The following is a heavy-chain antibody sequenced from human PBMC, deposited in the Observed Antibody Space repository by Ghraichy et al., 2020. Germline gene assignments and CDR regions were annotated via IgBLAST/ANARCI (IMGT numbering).Heavy chain of an antibody. V-gene: IGHV1-24*01. CDR3: AAQITIFGVVPLFDY. J-gene: IGHJ4*02. CDR1: GYTLTELS. CDR2: FDPEDGET. D-gene: IGHD3-3*01. Sequence: ASVKVSCKVSGYTLTELSMHWVRQAPGKGLEWMGGFDPEDGETIYAQQFQGRVTMTEDTSTDTVSMELSSLRSEDTAVYYCAAQITIFGVVPLFDYWGQGTLVTVSS.